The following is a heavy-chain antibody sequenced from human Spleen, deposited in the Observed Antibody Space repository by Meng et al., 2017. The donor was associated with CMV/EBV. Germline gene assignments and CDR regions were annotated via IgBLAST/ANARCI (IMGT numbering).Heavy chain of an antibody. Sequence: GESLKISCVGSAFTFSSYGMNWVRQAPGKGLEWISYISSISSTIYYADSVKGRFTISRDNAKNSLFLQMNSLRAEDTAVYYCTREMAATPGDYWGQGTLVTVSS. CDR3: TREMAATPGDY. J-gene: IGHJ4*02. V-gene: IGHV3-48*04. D-gene: IGHD5-24*01. CDR1: AFTFSSYG. CDR2: ISSISSTI.